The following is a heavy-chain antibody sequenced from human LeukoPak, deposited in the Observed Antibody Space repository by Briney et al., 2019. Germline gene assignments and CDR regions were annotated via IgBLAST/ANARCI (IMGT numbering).Heavy chain of an antibody. CDR2: INPNSGGT. Sequence: ASVKVSCKASGYTFTGYYMHWMRQAPGQGLEWMGWINPNSGGTNYAQKFQGRVTMTRDTSISTAYMELSRLRSDDTAVYYCARTPCSGGSCYSSWFDPWGQGTLVTVSS. CDR1: GYTFTGYY. D-gene: IGHD2-15*01. CDR3: ARTPCSGGSCYSSWFDP. V-gene: IGHV1-2*02. J-gene: IGHJ5*02.